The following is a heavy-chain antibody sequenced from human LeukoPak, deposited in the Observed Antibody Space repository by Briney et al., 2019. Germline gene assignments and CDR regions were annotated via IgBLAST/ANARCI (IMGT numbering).Heavy chain of an antibody. D-gene: IGHD3-22*01. V-gene: IGHV3-30-3*01. CDR1: GFTFSSYA. Sequence: PGRSLRLSCAASGFTFSSYAMHWVRQAPGKGLEWVAVISYDGSNKYYADSVKGRFTISRDNSKNTLYPQMNSLRAEDTAVYYCAKTPLYYYDSSGHLYYFDYWGQGALVIVSS. J-gene: IGHJ4*02. CDR3: AKTPLYYYDSSGHLYYFDY. CDR2: ISYDGSNK.